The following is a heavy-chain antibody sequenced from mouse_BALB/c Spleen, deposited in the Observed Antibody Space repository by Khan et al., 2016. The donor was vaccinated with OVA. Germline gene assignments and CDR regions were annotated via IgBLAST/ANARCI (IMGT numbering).Heavy chain of an antibody. CDR1: GYTFTNYW. J-gene: IGHJ2*01. CDR3: ARNAYFGNYVDS. CDR2: VYPGDGRA. V-gene: IGHV1S81*02. Sequence: QVQLQQPGAELVKPGASVKLSCKASGYTFTNYWVHWVKQRPGQGLEWIGEVYPGDGRADYNEKLKTKATLTVDQSSNTAFIQLSSLTSEDSAVYSCARNAYFGNYVDSWGQGTTLTVSA. D-gene: IGHD2-10*01.